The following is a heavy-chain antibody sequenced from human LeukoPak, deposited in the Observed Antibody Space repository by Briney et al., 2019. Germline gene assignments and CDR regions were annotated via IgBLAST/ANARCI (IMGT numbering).Heavy chain of an antibody. D-gene: IGHD2-2*01. CDR1: GGSISSYY. V-gene: IGHV4-4*07. CDR2: IYTSGST. J-gene: IGHJ6*03. CDR3: ARTRIVVVPAALEYYMDV. Sequence: SETLSLTCTVSGGSISSYYWSWIRQPAGKGLEWIGRIYTSGSTNHNPSLKSRVTMSVDKSKNQFSLKLSSVTAADTAVYYCARTRIVVVPAALEYYMDVWGKGTTVTISS.